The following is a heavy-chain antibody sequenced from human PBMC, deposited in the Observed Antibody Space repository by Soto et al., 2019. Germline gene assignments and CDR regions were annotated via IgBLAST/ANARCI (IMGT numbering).Heavy chain of an antibody. J-gene: IGHJ5*02. CDR1: GYSISSGYY. V-gene: IGHV4-38-2*02. Sequence: SETLSLTCAVSGYSISSGYYWGWIRQPPGKGLEWIGSIYHSGSTYYNPSLKSRVTISVDTSKNQFSLKLSSVTAADTAVYYCARDDCSSTSCYRHNWFNPWGQGTLVTVSS. CDR2: IYHSGST. CDR3: ARDDCSSTSCYRHNWFNP. D-gene: IGHD2-2*01.